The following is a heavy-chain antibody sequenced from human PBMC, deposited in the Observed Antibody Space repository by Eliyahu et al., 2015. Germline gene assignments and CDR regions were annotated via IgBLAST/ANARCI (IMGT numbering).Heavy chain of an antibody. J-gene: IGHJ3*02. CDR2: IYHXGNT. V-gene: IGHV4-59*12. D-gene: IGHD3-22*01. Sequence: QVLLQESGPGLVKPSETLSLTCPVSGGSIDXYHGXWLRQPPGKGLEWIGHIYHXGNTNYNPSLKSRVTISLDRSKSQFSLKLTSVTAADTAVYFCARDLSGGVVRNAFDIWDQGSLVTVSS. CDR3: ARDLSGGVVRNAFDI. CDR1: GGSIDXYH.